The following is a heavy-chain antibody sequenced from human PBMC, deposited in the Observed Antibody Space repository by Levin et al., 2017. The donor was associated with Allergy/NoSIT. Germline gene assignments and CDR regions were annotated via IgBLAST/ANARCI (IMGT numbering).Heavy chain of an antibody. CDR2: IYYSGST. J-gene: IGHJ6*02. CDR3: ARDRPDTGYCSGGSCQDYYGMDV. D-gene: IGHD2-15*01. Sequence: SETLSLTCTVSGGSISSGDYYWSWIRQPPGKGLEWIGYIYYSGSTYYNPSLKSRVTISVDTSKNQFSLKLSSVTAADTAVYYCARDRPDTGYCSGGSCQDYYGMDVWGQGTTVTVSS. CDR1: GGSISSGDYY. V-gene: IGHV4-30-4*01.